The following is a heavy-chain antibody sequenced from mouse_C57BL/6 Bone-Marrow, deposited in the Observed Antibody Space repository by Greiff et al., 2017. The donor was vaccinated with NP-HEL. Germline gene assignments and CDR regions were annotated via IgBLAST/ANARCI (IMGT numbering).Heavy chain of an antibody. J-gene: IGHJ3*01. Sequence: EVKLVESGGGLVKPGGSLKLSCAASGFTFSDYGMHWVRQAPEKGLEWVAYISSGSSTIYYADTVKGRFTISRDNAKNTLFLQMTSLRSEDTAMYYCARNYCGSSSWFAYWGQGTLVTVSA. D-gene: IGHD1-1*01. V-gene: IGHV5-17*01. CDR1: GFTFSDYG. CDR3: ARNYCGSSSWFAY. CDR2: ISSGSSTI.